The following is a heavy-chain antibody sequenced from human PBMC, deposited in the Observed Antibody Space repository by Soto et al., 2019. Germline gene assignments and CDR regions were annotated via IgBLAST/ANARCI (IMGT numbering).Heavy chain of an antibody. CDR1: GFIFSSYG. J-gene: IGHJ3*02. V-gene: IGHV3-30*03. D-gene: IGHD4-4*01. CDR2: ISYDGSNK. Sequence: PRGAFRLSCAASGFIFSSYGMHWVRQAPGKGLEWVAVISYDGSNKYYADSVKGRFTISRDKSKNTLYLQMNSLRAEDTAVYYCARVTRTALTTCLRAFDIWSQGRMVTVSS. CDR3: ARVTRTALTTCLRAFDI.